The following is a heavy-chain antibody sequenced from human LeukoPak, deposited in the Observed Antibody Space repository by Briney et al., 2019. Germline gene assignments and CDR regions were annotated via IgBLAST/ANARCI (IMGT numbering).Heavy chain of an antibody. D-gene: IGHD3-10*01. CDR2: IREDGSEK. CDR1: GFTFSSYS. J-gene: IGHJ4*02. Sequence: PGGSLRLSCAASGFTFSSYSMSWVRQAPGKGLEWVANIREDGSEKYYVDSVKSQFTISRDNAKNSLFLQMDSLRAEDTAVYYCARDLAGHYYGSGSSFDYWGQGTLVTVS. V-gene: IGHV3-7*01. CDR3: ARDLAGHYYGSGSSFDY.